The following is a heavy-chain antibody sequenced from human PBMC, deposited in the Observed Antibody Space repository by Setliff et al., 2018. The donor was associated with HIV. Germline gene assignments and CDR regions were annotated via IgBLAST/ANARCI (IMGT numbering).Heavy chain of an antibody. CDR2: FYYSWNT. D-gene: IGHD3-22*01. CDR1: GASIGRRSDC. CDR3: ARGGLQDYYDSSGYNDYYYYMDV. V-gene: IGHV4-39*01. J-gene: IGHJ6*03. Sequence: SETLSLTCTVSGASIGRRSDCWGWIRQPPGKGLEWIGSFYYSWNTYYSPSLKSRVTISVDTSKNQFSLKLSSVTAADTAVYYCARGGLQDYYDSSGYNDYYYYMDVWGKGTTVTVSS.